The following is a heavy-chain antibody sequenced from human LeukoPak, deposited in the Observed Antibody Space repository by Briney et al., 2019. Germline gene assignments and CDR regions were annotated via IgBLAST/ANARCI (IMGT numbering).Heavy chain of an antibody. J-gene: IGHJ3*02. D-gene: IGHD3-16*01. Sequence: ASVKVSCKASGYTFTSYGISWVRQAPRQGLEWMGWISAYNGNTNYAQKLQGRVTMTTDTSTSTAYMELRSLRSDDTAVYYCARVLTTHDAFDIWGQGTMVTVSS. CDR2: ISAYNGNT. CDR3: ARVLTTHDAFDI. V-gene: IGHV1-18*01. CDR1: GYTFTSYG.